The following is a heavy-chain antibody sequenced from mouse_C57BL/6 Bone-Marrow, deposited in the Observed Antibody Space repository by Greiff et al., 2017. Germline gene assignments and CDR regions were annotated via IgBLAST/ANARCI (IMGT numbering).Heavy chain of an antibody. J-gene: IGHJ2*01. V-gene: IGHV1-62-2*01. CDR1: GYTFTEYT. D-gene: IGHD1-1*01. CDR3: ARLEPPYYGSSKYFDY. Sequence: QVHVKQSGAELVKPGASVKLSCKASGYTFTEYTIHWVKQRSGQGLEWIGGFYPGSGSIKYNEKFKDKATLTADKSSSTVYMELSRLTSEDSAVYFCARLEPPYYGSSKYFDYWGQGTTLTVSS. CDR2: FYPGSGSI.